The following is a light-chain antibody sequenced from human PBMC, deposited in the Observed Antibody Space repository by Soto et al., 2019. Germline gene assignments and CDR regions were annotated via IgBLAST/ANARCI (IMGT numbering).Light chain of an antibody. CDR1: RSDIGSYNF. Sequence: QSVLTQPASVSGSPGQSITISCTGTRSDIGSYNFVSWYQQYPGKAPKLLIYDDNKRPSGVSNRFSGSKSGNTASLTISGLQAEDEADYYCCSYVRSGTDDKYVFGTGTKLTVL. CDR3: CSYVRSGTDDKYV. V-gene: IGLV2-23*01. J-gene: IGLJ1*01. CDR2: DDN.